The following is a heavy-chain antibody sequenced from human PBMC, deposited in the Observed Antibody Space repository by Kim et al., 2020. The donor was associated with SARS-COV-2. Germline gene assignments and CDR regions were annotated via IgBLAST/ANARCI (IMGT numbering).Heavy chain of an antibody. V-gene: IGHV3-33*06. CDR2: IWYDVSHK. CDR1: GFTFSTYS. J-gene: IGHJ4*02. D-gene: IGHD3-22*01. Sequence: GGSLRLSCAASGFTFSTYSMHWVRQAPGKGLEWVAVIWYDVSHKYYTDSVKGRFTISRDNSKSTVYLQMNSLRDEDTAVYYCAKATDYDSGGYFDYWGQG. CDR3: AKATDYDSGGYFDY.